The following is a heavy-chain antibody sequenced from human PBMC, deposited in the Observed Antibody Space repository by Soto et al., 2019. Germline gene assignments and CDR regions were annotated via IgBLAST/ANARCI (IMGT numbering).Heavy chain of an antibody. CDR2: IGESGTPT. CDR3: ARYIPGVRYYGMDV. Sequence: EVQLLESGGGLVQPGGSLRLSCAASGFTFSSYAMKWVRQAPGKGLEWVSLIGESGTPTYYADSVKGRFTISRDNSGNTLSLEMSSLRAEDTAVYYCARYIPGVRYYGMDVWGQGTTVTVSS. V-gene: IGHV3-23*01. J-gene: IGHJ6*02. D-gene: IGHD2-2*01. CDR1: GFTFSSYA.